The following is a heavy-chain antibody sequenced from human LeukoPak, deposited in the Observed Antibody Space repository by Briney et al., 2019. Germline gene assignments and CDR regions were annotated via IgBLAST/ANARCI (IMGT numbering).Heavy chain of an antibody. V-gene: IGHV3-48*04. CDR3: ARDPGYSKSWFKDAFDL. CDR2: INSSSSVI. CDR1: GFSLSAYN. Sequence: GGSLRFSCAASGFSLSAYNRNWVRQVQGKGLEWVSYINSSSSVIYYGDSVKGRFTISRDNAKNSLYLQMNSLRAEDTAVYYCARDPGYSKSWFKDAFDLWGQGTMVTVSS. D-gene: IGHD6-13*01. J-gene: IGHJ3*01.